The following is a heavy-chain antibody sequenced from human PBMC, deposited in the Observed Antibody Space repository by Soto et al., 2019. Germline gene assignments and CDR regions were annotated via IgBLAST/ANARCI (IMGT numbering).Heavy chain of an antibody. CDR1: GFTFSSYA. V-gene: IGHV3-23*01. J-gene: IGHJ6*03. Sequence: GGSLRLSCAASGFTFSSYAMSWVRQAPGKGLEWVSAISGTGGSTYYADSVRGRFTISRDNSKNTLYLQMNSLRGEDTAVYYCAKSGVGWRSSKDDYYYMDVCGKGSTVPVSS. CDR3: AKSGVGWRSSKDDYYYMDV. D-gene: IGHD6-13*01. CDR2: ISGTGGST.